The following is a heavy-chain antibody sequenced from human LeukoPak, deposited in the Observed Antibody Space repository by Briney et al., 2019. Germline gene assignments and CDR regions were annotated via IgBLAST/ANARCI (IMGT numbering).Heavy chain of an antibody. Sequence: GGSLRLSSAASGFTFSSYSMNWVRQAPGKGLEWVSSISSSSSYIYYADSVKGRFTISRDNAKNSLYLQMNSLRAEDTAVYYCARLLAAPNYYYGMDVWGKGTTVTVSS. V-gene: IGHV3-21*01. CDR3: ARLLAAPNYYYGMDV. J-gene: IGHJ6*04. CDR2: ISSSSSYI. D-gene: IGHD2-15*01. CDR1: GFTFSSYS.